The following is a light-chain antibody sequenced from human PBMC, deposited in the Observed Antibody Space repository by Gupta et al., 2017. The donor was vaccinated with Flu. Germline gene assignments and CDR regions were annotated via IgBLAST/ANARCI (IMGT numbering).Light chain of an antibody. Sequence: DVQMTQSPSSLSASIGDRVAITCRASQNIRTNLNWYQHKPGKAPKLLIFDASTLQSGVSSNFSGSGSGTDFTLTISRLQPEDFAIYYCQQRYSTPRTFGHGTKVDI. CDR2: DAS. CDR1: QNIRTN. J-gene: IGKJ3*01. V-gene: IGKV1-39*01. CDR3: QQRYSTPRT.